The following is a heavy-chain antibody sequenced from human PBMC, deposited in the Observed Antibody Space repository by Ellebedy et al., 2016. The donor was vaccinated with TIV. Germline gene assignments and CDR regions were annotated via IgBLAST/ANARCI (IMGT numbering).Heavy chain of an antibody. V-gene: IGHV3-33*01. J-gene: IGHJ6*04. CDR2: MRSDGSTE. Sequence: GESLKISCATSGFTFSSYGMHWGRQAPGKGLEWVAVMRSDGSTEKYADCVKGRFTISRDNSKNTVYLQMNSLRAEDTAVYYCARARDWYGSDGMDVWGEGTTVTVSS. CDR1: GFTFSSYG. CDR3: ARARDWYGSDGMDV. D-gene: IGHD6-19*01.